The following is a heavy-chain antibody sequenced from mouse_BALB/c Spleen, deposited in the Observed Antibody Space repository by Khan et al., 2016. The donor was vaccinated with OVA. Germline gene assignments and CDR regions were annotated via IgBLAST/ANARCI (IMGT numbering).Heavy chain of an antibody. D-gene: IGHD4-1*01. CDR3: ASALGRYDVLDY. CDR1: GYSITSDYA. Sequence: EVQLQEPGPGLVKPSQSLSLTCTVLGYSITSDYAWNWIRQFPGNKLEWMGYISYSGSTTYNPSLKSRISITRDTSKDQFFLQLKSVTSQDTAKYSYASALGRYDVLDYWGQGTSVTVSS. V-gene: IGHV3-2*02. CDR2: ISYSGST. J-gene: IGHJ4*01.